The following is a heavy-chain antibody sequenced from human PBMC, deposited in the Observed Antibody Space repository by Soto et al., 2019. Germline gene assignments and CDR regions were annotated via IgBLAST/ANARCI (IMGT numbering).Heavy chain of an antibody. CDR1: GYTFTSYG. Sequence: ASVKVSCKASGYTFTSYGISWVRQAPGQGLEWMGWISAYNGNTNYAQKLQGRVTMTTDTSTSTAYMELRSLRSDDTAVYYFARDPTPYYVWGSYRYFDYWGQGTLVTVSS. V-gene: IGHV1-18*01. CDR3: ARDPTPYYVWGSYRYFDY. CDR2: ISAYNGNT. J-gene: IGHJ4*02. D-gene: IGHD3-16*02.